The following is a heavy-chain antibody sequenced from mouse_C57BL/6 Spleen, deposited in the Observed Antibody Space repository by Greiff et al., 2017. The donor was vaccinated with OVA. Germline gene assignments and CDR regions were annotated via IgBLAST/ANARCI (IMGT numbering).Heavy chain of an antibody. D-gene: IGHD1-1*01. V-gene: IGHV1-5*01. Sequence: DVKLQESGTVLVRPGASVKMSCKTSGYTFTSYWMHWVKQRPGPGLEWIGAIYPGNSDTSYNQKFKGKAKLTAVTSASTAYMELSSLTNEDSAVYYCTRITTVVADAYWGQGTLVTVSA. CDR2: IYPGNSDT. CDR1: GYTFTSYW. CDR3: TRITTVVADAY. J-gene: IGHJ3*01.